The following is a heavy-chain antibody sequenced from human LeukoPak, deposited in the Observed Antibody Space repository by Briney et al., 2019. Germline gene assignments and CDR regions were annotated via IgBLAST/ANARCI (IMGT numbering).Heavy chain of an antibody. J-gene: IGHJ3*01. V-gene: IGHV3-66*01. D-gene: IGHD2-15*01. CDR3: TRGWSNAFAV. CDR2: LYTGGST. CDR1: GFTFSDYY. Sequence: GGSLRLSCAASGFTFSDYYMSWVRQAPGKGLEWVSVLYTGGSTYYADSVKQRFIVSRDKSKNTLYLQLNSLGVEDTAVYYCTRGWSNAFAVWGRGTMVTVAS.